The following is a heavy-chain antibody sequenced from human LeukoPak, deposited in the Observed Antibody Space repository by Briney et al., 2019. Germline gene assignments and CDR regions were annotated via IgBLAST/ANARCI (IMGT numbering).Heavy chain of an antibody. CDR3: AREWNWFDP. Sequence: SETLSLTCTVSGGSISSYYWSWIRQPPGKGLEWIGYIYYSGSTKYNPSLKSRVTISVDTSKNQFSLKLTSVTAADTAVYYCAREWNWFDPWGQGTLVIVST. CDR2: IYYSGST. CDR1: GGSISSYY. V-gene: IGHV4-59*01. J-gene: IGHJ5*02.